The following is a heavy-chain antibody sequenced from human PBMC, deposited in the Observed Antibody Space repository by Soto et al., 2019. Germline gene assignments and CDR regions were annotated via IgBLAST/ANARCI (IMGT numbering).Heavy chain of an antibody. CDR2: IYHIGST. CDR3: ARDSLRGVPNGPHYYYYGMDV. V-gene: IGHV4-4*02. D-gene: IGHD3-10*01. Sequence: PXASLSLTCAVCGGCISSSNWWSWFRQPPGKGLEWIGEIYHIGSTNYNPSLKSRVTISVDKSKNQFSLKLSSVTAADTAVYYCARDSLRGVPNGPHYYYYGMDVCGQRTTVTVSS. J-gene: IGHJ6*02. CDR1: GGCISSSNW.